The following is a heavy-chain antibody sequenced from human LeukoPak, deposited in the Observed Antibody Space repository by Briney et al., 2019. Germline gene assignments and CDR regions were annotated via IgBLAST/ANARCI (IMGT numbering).Heavy chain of an antibody. CDR1: GYTFTSYG. D-gene: IGHD1-7*01. Sequence: GASVKVSCKASGYTFTSYGISWVRQAPGQGLEWMGWINPNSGGTNYAQKFQGRVTMTRDTSISTAYMELSRLRSDDTAVYYCARDVLELGNFDPWGQGTLVTVSS. J-gene: IGHJ5*02. V-gene: IGHV1-2*02. CDR2: INPNSGGT. CDR3: ARDVLELGNFDP.